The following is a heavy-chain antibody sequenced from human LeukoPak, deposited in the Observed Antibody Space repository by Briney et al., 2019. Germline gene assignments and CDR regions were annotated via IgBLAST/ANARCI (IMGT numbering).Heavy chain of an antibody. CDR3: TRGLKKLLVAGDFDY. D-gene: IGHD1-26*01. V-gene: IGHV3-49*04. J-gene: IGHJ4*01. CDR2: IRSQAYGGTT. CDR1: GFTFGDYG. Sequence: PGGSLRLSCTASGFTFGDYGMSWVRQAPGKGLEWVGFIRSQAYGGTTEFAASVKGRFTISRDDSKSIAYLQMNSLKIGDTAVYYCTRGLKKLLVAGDFDYWGHGTLVTVSS.